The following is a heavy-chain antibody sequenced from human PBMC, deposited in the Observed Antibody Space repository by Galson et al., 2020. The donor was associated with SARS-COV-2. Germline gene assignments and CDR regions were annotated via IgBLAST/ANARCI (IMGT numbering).Heavy chain of an antibody. CDR3: ARIPDNSGDHYTFWYFDL. CDR2: ISYTGST. Sequence: SETLSLTCAVSGGSVSSGRFYWNWIRQPPGKGLEWIGYISYTGSTSYNPSLKSRVTISVDTSKTQFSLKLASVTAADTAVYFCARIPDNSGDHYTFWYFDLWGRDTLVTVSS. CDR1: GGSVSSGRFY. V-gene: IGHV4-61*01. D-gene: IGHD3-22*01. J-gene: IGHJ2*01.